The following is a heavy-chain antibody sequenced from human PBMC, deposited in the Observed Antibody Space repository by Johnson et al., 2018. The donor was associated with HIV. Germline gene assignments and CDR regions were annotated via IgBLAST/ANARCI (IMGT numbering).Heavy chain of an antibody. J-gene: IGHJ3*02. Sequence: VQLVESGGGLVQPGGSLRLSCAASGFTFSTYAMSWVRQAPGRGLAWVSSISGTGGSTYYADSVKGRFLISRDHSKNILYLQMNSLRAEDTAVYYCARVPVVIGGVRKAFDIWGQGTMVTVSS. D-gene: IGHD3-16*01. CDR3: ARVPVVIGGVRKAFDI. V-gene: IGHV3-23*04. CDR1: GFTFSTYA. CDR2: ISGTGGST.